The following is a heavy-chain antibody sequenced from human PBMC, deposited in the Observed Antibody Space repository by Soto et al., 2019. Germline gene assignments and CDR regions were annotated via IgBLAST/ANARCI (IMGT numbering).Heavy chain of an antibody. CDR1: GYTFTGYY. Sequence: ASVKVSCKTSGYTFTGYYIHWIRQAPGQGLEWMGWINPNSGDSDYSQEFQGRVTMTSDTSITTAYMQLTRLRSDDTAVYYCARREQWLENFDFWGQGTLVTV. D-gene: IGHD6-19*01. CDR2: INPNSGDS. CDR3: ARREQWLENFDF. J-gene: IGHJ4*02. V-gene: IGHV1-2*02.